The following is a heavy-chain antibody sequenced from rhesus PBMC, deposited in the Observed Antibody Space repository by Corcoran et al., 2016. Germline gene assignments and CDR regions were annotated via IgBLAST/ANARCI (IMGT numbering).Heavy chain of an antibody. CDR1: GGSISSSFYY. Sequence: QVQLQESGPGLVKPSETLSLTCAFSGGSISSSFYYWSCIRQAPGKGLGLNGYISYCRSTRNNPSIKSRVTMSRDTSKNQFSLKLRSVAAADTTVYYCARDELERQGFDYWGQGVLVTFSS. D-gene: IGHD1-14*01. CDR2: ISYCRST. J-gene: IGHJ4*01. CDR3: ARDELERQGFDY. V-gene: IGHV4-122*02.